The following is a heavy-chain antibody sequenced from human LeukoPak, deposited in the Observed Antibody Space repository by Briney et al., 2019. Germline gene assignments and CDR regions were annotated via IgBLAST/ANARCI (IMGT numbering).Heavy chain of an antibody. Sequence: SETLSLTCTVSGGSISSGGYYWSWIRQHPGKGLEWIGYIYYSGSTYYNPSLKSRVTISVDTSKNQFSLKLSSVTAADTAVYYCARAYSSSYRSFDYWGQGTLVTLSS. CDR1: GGSISSGGYY. CDR3: ARAYSSSYRSFDY. D-gene: IGHD6-6*01. V-gene: IGHV4-31*03. J-gene: IGHJ4*02. CDR2: IYYSGST.